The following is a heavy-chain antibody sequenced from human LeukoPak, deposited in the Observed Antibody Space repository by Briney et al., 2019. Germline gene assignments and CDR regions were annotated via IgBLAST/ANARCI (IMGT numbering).Heavy chain of an antibody. CDR2: ISYDGSNK. D-gene: IGHD6-13*01. V-gene: IGHV3-30-3*01. Sequence: GGSLRLSCAASGFTFSSYAMHWVRQAPGKGLEWVAVISYDGSNKYYADSVKGRFTISRDNSKNTLYLQMNSLRAEDTAVCYCARDRQQLISARLDYWGQGTLVTVSS. CDR1: GFTFSSYA. CDR3: ARDRQQLISARLDY. J-gene: IGHJ4*02.